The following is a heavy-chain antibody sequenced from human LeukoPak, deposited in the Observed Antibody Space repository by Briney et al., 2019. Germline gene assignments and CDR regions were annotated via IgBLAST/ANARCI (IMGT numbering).Heavy chain of an antibody. CDR2: ISSSSSYI. CDR1: GFTFSSYS. V-gene: IGHV3-21*01. D-gene: IGHD3-10*01. Sequence: GGSLRLSCAASGFTFSSYSMNWVRHAPGKGLEWVSSISSSSSYIYYADSMKGRFTISRDNAKNSLYLQMNSLTAEDTAVYFCVRDRFRMDVWGKGTTVIVSS. J-gene: IGHJ6*03. CDR3: VRDRFRMDV.